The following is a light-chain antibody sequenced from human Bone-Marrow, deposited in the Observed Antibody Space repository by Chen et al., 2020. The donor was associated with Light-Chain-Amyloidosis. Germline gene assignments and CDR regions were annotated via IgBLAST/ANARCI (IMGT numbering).Light chain of an antibody. V-gene: IGKV4-1*01. CDR2: WAS. CDR3: QQSYSTPPWT. Sequence: DIVMTQSPDSLAVSLGERAHINCKSSQSVLYSSNNKNYLAWYQQKPGQPPTLLIYWASTRESGVPDRFSGSGSGTDYTLTISSLQAEDVAVYYCQQSYSTPPWTFGQGTKVEIK. CDR1: QSVLYSSNNKNY. J-gene: IGKJ1*01.